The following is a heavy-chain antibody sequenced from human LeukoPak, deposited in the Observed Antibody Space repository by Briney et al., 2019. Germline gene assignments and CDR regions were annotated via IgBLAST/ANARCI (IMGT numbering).Heavy chain of an antibody. D-gene: IGHD2-2*01. V-gene: IGHV1-2*02. CDR1: GYTFTGYY. Sequence: ASVKVSCKASGYTFTGYYMHWVRQAPGQGLEWMGWINPNSGGTNYAQKFQGRVTMTRDTSISTAYMELSRLRSDDTAVYYCARGGGFCSRPSGPAPLDYGAQEPLVTVSS. J-gene: IGHJ4*02. CDR3: ARGGGFCSRPSGPAPLDY. CDR2: INPNSGGT.